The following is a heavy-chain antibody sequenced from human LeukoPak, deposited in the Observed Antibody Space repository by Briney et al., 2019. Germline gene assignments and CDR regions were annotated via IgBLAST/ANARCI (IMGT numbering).Heavy chain of an antibody. CDR3: VRDVVGGPRAYSFDADAFDI. Sequence: ASVKVSCKASGYTFNVYGISWVRQAPGQGLEWMGWISGYNGNTDYAQKLQGRVTMTTDTSTSTAYMELRSLTSADTAVVHCVRDVVGGPRAYSFDADAFDIWGQGTVVTVSS. D-gene: IGHD2-21*01. V-gene: IGHV1-18*01. J-gene: IGHJ3*02. CDR1: GYTFNVYG. CDR2: ISGYNGNT.